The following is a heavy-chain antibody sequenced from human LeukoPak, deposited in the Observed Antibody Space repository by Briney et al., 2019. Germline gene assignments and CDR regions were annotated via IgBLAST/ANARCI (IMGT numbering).Heavy chain of an antibody. V-gene: IGHV3-11*04. D-gene: IGHD3-10*01. Sequence: PGGSLRLSCAASGFTFSNAWMSWVRQAPGKGLEWVSYISSSGSTIYYADSVKGRFTISRDNAKNSLYLQMNSLRAEDTAVYYCARVGEPGGEMYYFDYWGQGTLVTVSS. CDR1: GFTFSNAW. CDR2: ISSSGSTI. CDR3: ARVGEPGGEMYYFDY. J-gene: IGHJ4*02.